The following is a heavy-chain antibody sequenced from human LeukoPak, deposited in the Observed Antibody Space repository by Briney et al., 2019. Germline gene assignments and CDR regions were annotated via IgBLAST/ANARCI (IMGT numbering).Heavy chain of an antibody. V-gene: IGHV3-21*01. Sequence: AGSLRLSCAASGFTSITYTMSWVRQAPGKGLEWVSSISGTSSYIYYADSVKGRFTISRDNAKNSLYLQMHRLRADDTAVYYCAELGITMIGGVWGKGTTVTISS. CDR1: GFTSITYT. CDR3: AELGITMIGGV. D-gene: IGHD3-10*02. J-gene: IGHJ6*04. CDR2: ISGTSSYI.